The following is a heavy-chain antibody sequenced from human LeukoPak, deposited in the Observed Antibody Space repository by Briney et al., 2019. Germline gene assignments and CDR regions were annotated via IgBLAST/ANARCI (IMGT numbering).Heavy chain of an antibody. CDR3: ARVSAYGDYPPY. CDR1: GDSIIGYY. J-gene: IGHJ4*02. CDR2: IYYSGST. D-gene: IGHD4-17*01. Sequence: SETLSLTCTVSGDSIIGYYWGWIRQPPGKGLEWIGSIYYSGSTYYNPSLKSRVTISVDTSKNQFSLKLSSVTAADTAVYYCARVSAYGDYPPYWGQGTLVTVSS. V-gene: IGHV4-39*07.